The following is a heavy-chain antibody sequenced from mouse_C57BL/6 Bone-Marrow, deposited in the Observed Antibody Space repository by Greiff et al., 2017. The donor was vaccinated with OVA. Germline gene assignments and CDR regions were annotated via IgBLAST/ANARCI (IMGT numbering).Heavy chain of an antibody. CDR2: ISSGGSYT. J-gene: IGHJ3*01. D-gene: IGHD1-1*01. V-gene: IGHV5-6*01. Sequence: EVKLMESGGDLVKPGGSLKLSCAASGFTFSSYGMSWVRQTPDKRLEWVATISSGGSYTYYPDSVKGRFTISRDNAKNTLYLQMSSLKSEDTAMYYCARHAYGSGFAYWGQGTLVTVSA. CDR3: ARHAYGSGFAY. CDR1: GFTFSSYG.